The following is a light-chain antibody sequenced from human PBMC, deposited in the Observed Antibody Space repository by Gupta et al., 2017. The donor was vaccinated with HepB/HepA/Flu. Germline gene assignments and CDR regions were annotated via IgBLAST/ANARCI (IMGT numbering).Light chain of an antibody. CDR1: SNDIGGYDS. J-gene: IGLJ2*01. CDR2: DVT. Sequence: SASTQSSSVSLAPGQPITIPSTQPSNDIGGYDSVSWYQQDPGQAPKLLIYDVTNRPSGVSNRFSGSKSGNTASLTISGLQAEDEADYYCSSFSNTYTLVLFGGGTKLTVL. V-gene: IGLV2-14*03. CDR3: SSFSNTYTLVL.